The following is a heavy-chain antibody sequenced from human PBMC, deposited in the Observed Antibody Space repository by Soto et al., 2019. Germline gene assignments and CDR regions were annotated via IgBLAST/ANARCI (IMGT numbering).Heavy chain of an antibody. Sequence: ASVKVSCKASGGTFSSYALSWVRQAPGKGLEWVSTISGSDGKTFYADSVKGRFSISRDTSQSTLYLQMNSLRADDTAMYYCARWSYLDYWGQGTRVTVSS. D-gene: IGHD3-3*01. V-gene: IGHV3-23*01. J-gene: IGHJ4*02. CDR1: GGTFSSYA. CDR2: ISGSDGKT. CDR3: ARWSYLDY.